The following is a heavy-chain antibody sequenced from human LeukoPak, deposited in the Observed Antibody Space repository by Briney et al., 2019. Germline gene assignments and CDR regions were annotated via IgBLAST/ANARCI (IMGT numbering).Heavy chain of an antibody. D-gene: IGHD5-18*01. J-gene: IGHJ4*02. V-gene: IGHV1-69*06. CDR3: AGGYSYGFGLPYYFDY. CDR1: GGTFSSYA. Sequence: SVKVSCKASGGTFSSYAISWVRQAPGQGLEWMGGIIPIFGTANYAQKFQGRVTITADKSTSTAYMELSSLRSEDTAVYYCAGGYSYGFGLPYYFDYWGQGTLVTVSS. CDR2: IIPIFGTA.